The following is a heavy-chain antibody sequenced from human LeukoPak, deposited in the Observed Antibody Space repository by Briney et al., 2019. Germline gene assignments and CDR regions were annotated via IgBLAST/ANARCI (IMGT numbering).Heavy chain of an antibody. CDR3: ARGLPEYSSGGSVDY. J-gene: IGHJ4*02. V-gene: IGHV4-34*01. CDR2: INHSGST. CDR1: GGSFSGYY. D-gene: IGHD6-19*01. Sequence: SETLSLTCAVYGGSFSGYYWSWIRQPPGKGLEWIEEINHSGSTNYNPSLKSRVTISVDTSKNQFSLKLSSVTAADTAVYYCARGLPEYSSGGSVDYWGQGTLVTVSS.